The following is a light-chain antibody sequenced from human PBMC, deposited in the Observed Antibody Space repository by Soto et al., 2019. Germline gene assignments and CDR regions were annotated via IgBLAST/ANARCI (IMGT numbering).Light chain of an antibody. Sequence: EIVLTQSPGTLSLSPGETATLPCRASQSVSSNYVAWFHQKPGQAPRLLIYGASSRATGVPDRFSASGSGTDFTLTTSRLEPEDFAVYYCQQYGRSPFTFGPGTKVDIK. V-gene: IGKV3-20*01. CDR1: QSVSSNY. CDR2: GAS. CDR3: QQYGRSPFT. J-gene: IGKJ3*01.